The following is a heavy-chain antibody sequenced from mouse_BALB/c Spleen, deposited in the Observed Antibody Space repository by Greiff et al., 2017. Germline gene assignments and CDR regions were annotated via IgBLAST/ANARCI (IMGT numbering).Heavy chain of an antibody. CDR1: GYAFTSYN. V-gene: IGHV1S135*01. CDR3: ARKDYDENFDV. CDR2: IDPYNGGT. Sequence: VQLKESGPELVKPGASVKVSCKASGYAFTSYNMYWVKQSHGKSLEWIGYIDPYNGGTSYNQKFKGKATLTVDKSSSTAYMHLNSLTSEDSAVYYCARKDYDENFDVWGAGTTVTVSS. D-gene: IGHD2-4*01. J-gene: IGHJ1*01.